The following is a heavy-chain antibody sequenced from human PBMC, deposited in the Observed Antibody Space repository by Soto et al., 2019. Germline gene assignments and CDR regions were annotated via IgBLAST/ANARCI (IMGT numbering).Heavy chain of an antibody. J-gene: IGHJ3*02. D-gene: IGHD3-22*01. Sequence: ASVKVSCKASGYTFTSYGISWVRQAPGQGLEWMGWISAYSGNTNYAQKLQGRVTMTTDTSTSTAYMELRSLRSDDTAVYYCAGNYYDSSGYGRGAFDIWGQGTMVTVSS. CDR3: AGNYYDSSGYGRGAFDI. CDR1: GYTFTSYG. CDR2: ISAYSGNT. V-gene: IGHV1-18*01.